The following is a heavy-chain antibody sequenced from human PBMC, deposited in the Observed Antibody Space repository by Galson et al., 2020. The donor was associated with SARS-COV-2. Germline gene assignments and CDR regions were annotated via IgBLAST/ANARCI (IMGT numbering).Heavy chain of an antibody. CDR2: IYYTGST. CDR3: ASMYDFWGGYDMADYDYMDV. D-gene: IGHD3-3*01. CDR1: GGSISSTNYY. Sequence: SETLSLTCTVSGGSISSTNYYWGWIRQSPGKGLEWIGSIYYTGSTHYSPSLKSRVTISVDTSKNQFSLKLTSVTAADTSVYYCASMYDFWGGYDMADYDYMDVWGNGTTVTVSS. V-gene: IGHV4-39*01. J-gene: IGHJ6*03.